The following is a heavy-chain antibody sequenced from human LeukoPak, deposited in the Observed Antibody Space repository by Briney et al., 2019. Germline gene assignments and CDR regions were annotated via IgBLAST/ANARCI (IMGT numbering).Heavy chain of an antibody. J-gene: IGHJ4*02. CDR2: MNPNSGNT. Sequence: ASVEVSCKASGYTFTSYDINWVRQATGQGLEWMGWMNPNSGNTGYAQKFQGRVTITRNTSISTAYMELSSLRSEDTAVYYCARRKRYCTNGVCPPYYFDYWGQGTLVTVSS. D-gene: IGHD2-8*01. CDR1: GYTFTSYD. CDR3: ARRKRYCTNGVCPPYYFDY. V-gene: IGHV1-8*03.